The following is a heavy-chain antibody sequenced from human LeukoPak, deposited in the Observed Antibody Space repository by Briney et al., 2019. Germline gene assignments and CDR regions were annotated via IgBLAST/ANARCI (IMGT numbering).Heavy chain of an antibody. CDR1: GFTFCSYW. CDR3: AKEGGLHY. Sequence: GGSLRLSCAASGFTFCSYWMSWVRPAPGKGREGVANIKQDGSNKYDVASVKGRFTISRDNAKNSLYLQMNSLRAEDTAVYYCAKEGGLHYWGQRTLVTIST. CDR2: IKQDGSNK. V-gene: IGHV3-7*01. J-gene: IGHJ4*02.